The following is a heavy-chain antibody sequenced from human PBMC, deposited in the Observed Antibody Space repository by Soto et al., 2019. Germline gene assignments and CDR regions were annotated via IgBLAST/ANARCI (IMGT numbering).Heavy chain of an antibody. D-gene: IGHD4-17*01. CDR2: IWYDGSNK. J-gene: IGHJ4*02. CDR3: ARWTVTTLFDY. Sequence: GGSLRLSCAASGFTFSSYGMHWVRQAPGKGLEWVAVIWYDGSNKYYADSVKGRFTISRDNSKNTLYLQMNSLRAEDTAVYYCARWTVTTLFDYWGQGTLVTVSS. CDR1: GFTFSSYG. V-gene: IGHV3-33*01.